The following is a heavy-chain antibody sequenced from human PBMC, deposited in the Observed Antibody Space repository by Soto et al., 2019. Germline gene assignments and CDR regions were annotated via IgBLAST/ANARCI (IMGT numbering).Heavy chain of an antibody. D-gene: IGHD3-3*01. V-gene: IGHV3-30-3*01. CDR1: GFTFSRHT. J-gene: IGHJ5*02. Sequence: QVQLVESGGGVVQPGRSLRLSCAASGFTFSRHTMHWVRQAPGKGLEWVAAISDDGSNTYYADSVKGRFTISRDNSKNTLYLQLSSLSSADTAVQNCAREVYYAFWSGFNTPPYDFGAWGQGTLVIVS. CDR2: ISDDGSNT. CDR3: AREVYYAFWSGFNTPPYDFGA.